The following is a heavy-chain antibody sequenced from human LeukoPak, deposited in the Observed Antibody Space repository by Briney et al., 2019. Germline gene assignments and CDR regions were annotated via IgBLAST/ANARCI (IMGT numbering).Heavy chain of an antibody. V-gene: IGHV1-69*04. CDR3: ARTSGYSYGYYFDY. J-gene: IGHJ4*02. D-gene: IGHD5-18*01. CDR1: GGTFSSYA. Sequence: ASVKVSCKASGGTFSSYAISWVRQAPGQGLEWMGRIIPILGIANYAQKFQGRVTITADKSTSTAYMELSSLRSEDTAVYYCARTSGYSYGYYFDYWGQGTLVTVSS. CDR2: IIPILGIA.